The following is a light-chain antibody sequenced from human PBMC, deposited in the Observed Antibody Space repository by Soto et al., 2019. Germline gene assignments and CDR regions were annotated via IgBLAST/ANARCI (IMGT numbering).Light chain of an antibody. Sequence: DIQMTQSPSTLSASVGDRVTITCRASQSISSWLAWYQQKPGKAPKLLIYDASSLESGVPSRFSGSGSGTEFTLTISSLQPDDFATYSCQQYNSYSPTFGGGTKVEIK. V-gene: IGKV1-5*01. CDR3: QQYNSYSPT. CDR1: QSISSW. J-gene: IGKJ4*01. CDR2: DAS.